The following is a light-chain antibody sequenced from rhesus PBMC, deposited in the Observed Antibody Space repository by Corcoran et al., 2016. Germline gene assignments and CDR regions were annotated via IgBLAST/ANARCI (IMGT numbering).Light chain of an antibody. Sequence: DIQMTQSPSSLSASIGDRVTVTCRASQDINKELSWYQQKPGKAPTLLIYAASSLPTGVSSRFSGSGSGTDYTLTISSLQPEDISTYYCLHDYTTPYSFGPGTKVEIK. V-gene: IGKV1-94*01. J-gene: IGKJ2*01. CDR3: LHDYTTPYS. CDR2: AAS. CDR1: QDINKE.